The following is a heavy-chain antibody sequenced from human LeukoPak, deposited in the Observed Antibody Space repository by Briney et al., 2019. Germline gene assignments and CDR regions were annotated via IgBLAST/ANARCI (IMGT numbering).Heavy chain of an antibody. CDR1: GYTFTSYG. J-gene: IGHJ6*02. CDR3: VGGSYLRYYYYYGMDV. D-gene: IGHD1-26*01. V-gene: IGHV1-18*01. Sequence: ASVKVSCKASGYTFTSYGISWVRQAPGQGLEWMGWISAYNGNTNYAQKLQGRVTMTTDTSTSTAYMELRSLRPDDTAVYYCVGGSYLRYYYYYGMDVWGQGTTVTVSS. CDR2: ISAYNGNT.